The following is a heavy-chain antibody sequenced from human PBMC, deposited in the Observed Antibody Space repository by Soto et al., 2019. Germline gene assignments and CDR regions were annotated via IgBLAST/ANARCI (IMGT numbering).Heavy chain of an antibody. J-gene: IGHJ4*02. Sequence: SETLSLTCSVSGGSVSSGSFYWGWIRQPPGKRLEWIGNVYYNGDTSYNPSLKSRVTISVDTSKNQFSLKLSSVTAADTAVYYCDTLGESIDYWGQGTLVTVSS. CDR1: GGSVSSGSFY. CDR2: VYYNGDT. V-gene: IGHV4-39*01. CDR3: DTLGESIDY. D-gene: IGHD3-16*01.